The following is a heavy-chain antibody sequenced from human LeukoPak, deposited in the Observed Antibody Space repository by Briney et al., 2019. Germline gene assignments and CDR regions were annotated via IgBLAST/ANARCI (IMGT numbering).Heavy chain of an antibody. J-gene: IGHJ4*02. V-gene: IGHV3-23*01. CDR1: GFTFSSYA. Sequence: GGSLRLSCAASGFTFSSYAMSWVHQAPGKGLEWVSAISGSGGSTYYADSVKGRFTISRDNSKNTLYLQMNSLRAEDTAVYYCAKKIGRRWIQPEYYFDYWGQGTLVTVSS. CDR2: ISGSGGST. CDR3: AKKIGRRWIQPEYYFDY. D-gene: IGHD5-18*01.